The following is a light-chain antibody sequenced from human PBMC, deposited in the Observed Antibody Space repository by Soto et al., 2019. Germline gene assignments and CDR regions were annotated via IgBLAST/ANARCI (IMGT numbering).Light chain of an antibody. CDR2: WAS. J-gene: IGKJ1*01. Sequence: DIVMTQSPDSLAVSLGERATINCKSSQSVFYSSNNKSYLAWFQQKSGQPPNLLIYWASTLESGVPDRFTGSGYGTDFTPTISSLQAEDVAVYYSQQYHTNERTFGQGTKLDSK. CDR3: QQYHTNERT. CDR1: QSVFYSSNNKSY. V-gene: IGKV4-1*01.